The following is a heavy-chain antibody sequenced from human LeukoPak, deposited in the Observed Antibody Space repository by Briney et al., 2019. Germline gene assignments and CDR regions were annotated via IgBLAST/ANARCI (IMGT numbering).Heavy chain of an antibody. D-gene: IGHD1-26*01. CDR2: INHSGST. J-gene: IGHJ4*02. CDR3: ARVEWELPRDY. Sequence: SETLSLTCTVSGVSISSGGYYWSWIRQPPGKGLEWIGEINHSGSTNYNPSLKSRVTISVDTSKNQFSLKLSSVTAADTAVYYCARVEWELPRDYWGQGTLVTVSS. CDR1: GVSISSGGYY. V-gene: IGHV4-39*07.